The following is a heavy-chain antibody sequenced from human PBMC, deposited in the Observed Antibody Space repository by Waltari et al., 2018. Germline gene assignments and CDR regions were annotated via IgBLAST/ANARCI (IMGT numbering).Heavy chain of an antibody. D-gene: IGHD3-10*01. Sequence: QVQLVQSGPEVQKPGASVKVSCNTSGYGFSPYYIHWGRQAPGQGLEWMGWVNPNSGGTNYAQKFQGRVTMTRDTSITTVYMELSRLRSDDTAILYCARQYFYGSRGDEYYFDSWGQGTLLTVSS. CDR3: ARQYFYGSRGDEYYFDS. V-gene: IGHV1-2*02. CDR2: VNPNSGGT. CDR1: GYGFSPYY. J-gene: IGHJ4*01.